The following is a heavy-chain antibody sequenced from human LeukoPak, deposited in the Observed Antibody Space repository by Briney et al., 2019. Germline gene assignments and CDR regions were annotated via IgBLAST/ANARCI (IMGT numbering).Heavy chain of an antibody. CDR3: AREGSSSNGGYYFDY. CDR1: GFTFSSYA. CDR2: ISYDGSNK. J-gene: IGHJ4*02. D-gene: IGHD6-6*01. V-gene: IGHV3-30*04. Sequence: PGRSLRLSCAASGFTFSSYAMHWVRQAPGKGLEWVAVISYDGSNKYYADSVKGRFTISRDNSKNTLYLRMNSLRAEDTAVYYCAREGSSSNGGYYFDYWGQGTLVTVSS.